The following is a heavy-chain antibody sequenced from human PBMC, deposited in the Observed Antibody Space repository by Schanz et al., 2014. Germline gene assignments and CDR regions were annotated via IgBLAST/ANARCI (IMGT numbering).Heavy chain of an antibody. J-gene: IGHJ5*02. Sequence: QVQLVQSGAEVKKPGASVKVSCKASGYTFTNYAINWVRQAPGQGLEWMGWINTNTGNPTYAQGFTGRFVFSLDTSVSTAYLQISSLKAEDTAVYYCARAPRVVTHNWFDPWGQGTLVTVSS. CDR1: GYTFTNYA. CDR3: ARAPRVVTHNWFDP. D-gene: IGHD3-3*01. CDR2: INTNTGNP. V-gene: IGHV7-4-1*02.